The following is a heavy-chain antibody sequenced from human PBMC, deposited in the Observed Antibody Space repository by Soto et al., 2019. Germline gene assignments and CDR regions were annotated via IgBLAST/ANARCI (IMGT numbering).Heavy chain of an antibody. CDR3: ALSLVTAAAGDAFDI. D-gene: IGHD6-13*01. J-gene: IGHJ3*02. V-gene: IGHV1-3*01. CDR2: INAYNGNT. Sequence: ASVKVSCKASGYTFTSYAMHWVRQAPGQGLERMGWINAYNGNTKYAQKLQGRVTITTDTSTSTAYMELRSLRSDDTAVYYCALSLVTAAAGDAFDIWGQGTMVTVSS. CDR1: GYTFTSYA.